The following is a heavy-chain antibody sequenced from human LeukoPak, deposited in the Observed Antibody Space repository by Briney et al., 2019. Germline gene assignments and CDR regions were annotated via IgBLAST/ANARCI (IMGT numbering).Heavy chain of an antibody. CDR2: ISAYNGNT. V-gene: IGHV1-18*01. CDR1: GYTFTSYG. J-gene: IGHJ4*02. D-gene: IGHD6-19*01. Sequence: ASVTVSCKASGYTFTSYGISSVRQAPGQGLEWMGWISAYNGNTNYAQKLQGRVTMTTDTSTSTAYMELRSLRSDDTAVYYCARVMAVAGMGPGGFDYWGQGTLVTVSS. CDR3: ARVMAVAGMGPGGFDY.